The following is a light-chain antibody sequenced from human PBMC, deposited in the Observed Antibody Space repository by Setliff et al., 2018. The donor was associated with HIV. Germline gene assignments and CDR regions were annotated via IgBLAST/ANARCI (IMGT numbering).Light chain of an antibody. CDR1: SSNIGSNT. CDR3: ATWDDSLNGPYV. Sequence: QSLLTQPPSASGTPGQRVTISCSGSSSNIGSNTVNWYQHLPGTAPKLLIYSNNQRPSGVPDRFSGSKSGTSASLAISGLQSEDEADYYCATWDDSLNGPYVFGTGTKVTVL. CDR2: SNN. J-gene: IGLJ1*01. V-gene: IGLV1-44*01.